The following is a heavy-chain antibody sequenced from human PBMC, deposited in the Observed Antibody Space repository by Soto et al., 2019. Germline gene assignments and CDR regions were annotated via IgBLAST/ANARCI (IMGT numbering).Heavy chain of an antibody. J-gene: IGHJ4*02. Sequence: QLQLQESGPGLVKPSETLSLTCTVSGDSIGSTSYYWGWIRQPPGKGLEWIGSIYYSGSTYYSPSLKSRVTISVDTSKNQFSLRLNSVTAADTAVYYCARHQTNSFVAFDYWGQGTLVTISS. V-gene: IGHV4-39*01. D-gene: IGHD5-18*01. CDR1: GDSIGSTSYY. CDR2: IYYSGST. CDR3: ARHQTNSFVAFDY.